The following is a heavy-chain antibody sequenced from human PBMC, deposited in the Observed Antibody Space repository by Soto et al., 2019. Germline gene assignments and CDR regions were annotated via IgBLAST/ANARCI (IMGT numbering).Heavy chain of an antibody. CDR1: GYTFTGYY. J-gene: IGHJ4*02. V-gene: IGHV1-2*04. CDR3: AREPSDYYDSSGYYSPRYFDY. CDR2: INPNSGGT. D-gene: IGHD3-22*01. Sequence: GASVQVSCKASGYTFTGYYMHWVRQAPGQGLEWMGWINPNSGGTNYAQKFQGWVTMTRDTSISTAYMELSRLRADDTAVYYCAREPSDYYDSSGYYSPRYFDYWGQGTLVTVSS.